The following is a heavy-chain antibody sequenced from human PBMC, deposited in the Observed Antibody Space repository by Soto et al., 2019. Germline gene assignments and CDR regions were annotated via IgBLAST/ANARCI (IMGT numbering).Heavy chain of an antibody. J-gene: IGHJ4*02. Sequence: ASVKGSCQASGYTFTSDGSSWVRQAPGQGLEWMGWISAYNGNTNYAQKLQGRVTMTTDTSTSTAYMELRSLRSDDTAVYYCARDTGLQPFDYWGQGTLVTVSS. D-gene: IGHD2-15*01. CDR3: ARDTGLQPFDY. CDR1: GYTFTSDG. V-gene: IGHV1-18*01. CDR2: ISAYNGNT.